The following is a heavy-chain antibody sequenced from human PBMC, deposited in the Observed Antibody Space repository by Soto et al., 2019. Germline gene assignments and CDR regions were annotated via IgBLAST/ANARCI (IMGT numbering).Heavy chain of an antibody. V-gene: IGHV5-10-1*01. CDR3: ATWDYYGSGTQPPCFDY. CDR1: GYSFTSYW. Sequence: PGESLKISCKGSGYSFTSYWISWVRQMPGKGLEWMGRIDPSDSYTNYSPSFQGHVTISADKSISTAYLQWSSLKASDTAMYYCATWDYYGSGTQPPCFDYWGQGTLVTVSS. CDR2: IDPSDSYT. D-gene: IGHD3-10*01. J-gene: IGHJ4*02.